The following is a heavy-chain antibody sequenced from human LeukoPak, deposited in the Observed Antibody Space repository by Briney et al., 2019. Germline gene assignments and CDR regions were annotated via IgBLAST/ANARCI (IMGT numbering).Heavy chain of an antibody. D-gene: IGHD3-9*01. CDR1: GYSFTSYW. CDR2: IYPGDSDT. J-gene: IGHJ4*02. CDR3: ARHPLYDILTGSFDY. Sequence: LGESLKISCKGSGYSFTSYWIGWVRQMPGKVLEWMGIIYPGDSDTRYSPSFQGQVTISADKSISTAYLQWSSLKASDTAMYYCARHPLYDILTGSFDYWGQGTLVTVSS. V-gene: IGHV5-51*01.